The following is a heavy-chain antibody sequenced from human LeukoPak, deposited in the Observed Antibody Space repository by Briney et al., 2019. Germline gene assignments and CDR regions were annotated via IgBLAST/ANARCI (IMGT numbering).Heavy chain of an antibody. CDR1: GFTFSSYS. V-gene: IGHV3-48*01. J-gene: IGHJ4*02. CDR3: ARGHHSIVVLPAWIDY. CDR2: ISSSSSTI. D-gene: IGHD2-2*01. Sequence: GGSLRLSCAASGFTFSSYSMNWVRQAPGKGLEWVSYISSSSSTIYYADSVKGRFTISRDNSKNTLYLQMNSLRPEDTAVYYCARGHHSIVVLPAWIDYWGQGTLVTVSS.